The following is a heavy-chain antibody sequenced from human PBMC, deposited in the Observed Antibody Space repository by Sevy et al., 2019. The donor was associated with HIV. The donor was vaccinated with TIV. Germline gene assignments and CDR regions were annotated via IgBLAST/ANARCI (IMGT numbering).Heavy chain of an antibody. CDR1: GFSYSSYG. J-gene: IGHJ4*02. CDR3: VKEGGGEGGDH. D-gene: IGHD2-15*01. Sequence: GGSLRLSCAASGFSYSSYGMHWVRQAPGKGLEWVAYIQYDGSNKDYADSVKGRFTISRDNSKNTLDLQMTSPRVADTAVYYCVKEGGGEGGDHWGQGTLVTVSS. V-gene: IGHV3-30*02. CDR2: IQYDGSNK.